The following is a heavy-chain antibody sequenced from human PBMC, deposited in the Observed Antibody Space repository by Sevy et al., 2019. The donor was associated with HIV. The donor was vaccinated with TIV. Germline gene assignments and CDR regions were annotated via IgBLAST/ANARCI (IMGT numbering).Heavy chain of an antibody. CDR2: IWYDGSNK. J-gene: IGHJ4*02. Sequence: GGSLRLSCAASGFTFSSYGMYWVRQAPGKGLEWVAVIWYDGSNKYYADSVKGRFTISRDNSKNTLYLQMNSLRAEDTAVYYCARDLGLIRGVIPRSLDYWGQGTLVTVSS. V-gene: IGHV3-33*01. D-gene: IGHD3-10*01. CDR1: GFTFSSYG. CDR3: ARDLGLIRGVIPRSLDY.